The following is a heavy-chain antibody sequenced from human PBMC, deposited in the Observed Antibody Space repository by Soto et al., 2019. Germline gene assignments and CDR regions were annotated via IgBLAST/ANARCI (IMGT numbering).Heavy chain of an antibody. D-gene: IGHD3-3*01. J-gene: IGHJ4*02. CDR3: TRDQTHYYDFWSGPADY. V-gene: IGHV3-49*03. CDR2: IRSKAYGGTT. Sequence: GGSLRLSCTASGFTFGDYAMSWFRQAPGKGLEWVGFIRSKAYGGTTEYAASVKGRFTISRDDSKSIAYLQMNSLKTEDTAVYYCTRDQTHYYDFWSGPADYWGQGTLVTVSS. CDR1: GFTFGDYA.